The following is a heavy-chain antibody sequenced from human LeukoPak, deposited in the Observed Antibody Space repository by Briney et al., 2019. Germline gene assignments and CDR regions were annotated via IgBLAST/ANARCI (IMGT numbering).Heavy chain of an antibody. D-gene: IGHD6-25*01. CDR2: IWYDGSNK. J-gene: IGHJ4*02. V-gene: IGHV3-33*01. Sequence: GGSLRLSCAASGFTFSSYGMHWVRQAPGEGLEWVAVIWYDGSNKYYADSVKGRFTISRDNSKNTLYLQMNSLRAEDTAVYYCARDLKSSDFDYWGQGTLVTVSS. CDR3: ARDLKSSDFDY. CDR1: GFTFSSYG.